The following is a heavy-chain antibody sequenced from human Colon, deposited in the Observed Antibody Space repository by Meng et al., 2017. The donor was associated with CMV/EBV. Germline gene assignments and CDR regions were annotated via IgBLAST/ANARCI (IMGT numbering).Heavy chain of an antibody. D-gene: IGHD6-13*01. V-gene: IGHV1-2*02. Sequence: QVQLVQSGTEVKKPGASVKVSCKTSGYTFTANHLHGVRQAPGQGLEWMGWIYPQDGGTYFAQKFQDRVTLTRDTSITTACMELSGLTSDDTAIYYCVRESWYFDFWGEGTLVTVSS. CDR2: IYPQDGGT. CDR1: GYTFTANH. CDR3: VRESWYFDF. J-gene: IGHJ4*02.